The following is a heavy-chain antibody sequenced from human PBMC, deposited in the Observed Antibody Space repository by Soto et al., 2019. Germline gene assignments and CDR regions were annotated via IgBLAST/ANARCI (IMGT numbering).Heavy chain of an antibody. D-gene: IGHD1-20*01. V-gene: IGHV3-23*01. Sequence: GWSLRLSCAASGFNVGAFAVNWVRQAPGKGLEWVSGISVSDAFIYYADSVRGRFSISRDASENILYLQMNRLRVDDTALYYCTRATVAGITGFDYWGLGTLVSVSS. CDR2: ISVSDAFI. CDR1: GFNVGAFA. J-gene: IGHJ4*02. CDR3: TRATVAGITGFDY.